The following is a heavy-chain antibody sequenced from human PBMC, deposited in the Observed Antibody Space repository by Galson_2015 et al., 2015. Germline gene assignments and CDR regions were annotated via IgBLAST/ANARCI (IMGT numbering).Heavy chain of an antibody. J-gene: IGHJ6*03. Sequence: SLRLSCAASGFTFSSYWMHWVRHAPGKGLVRVSRIDSDGSSTSYADSVKGRFTISRDNAKNTLYLQMNSLRAEDTAVYYCARDGPEGCSGGSCYSGYYYYYMGVWGKGTTVAVSS. CDR2: IDSDGSST. CDR1: GFTFSSYW. D-gene: IGHD2-15*01. V-gene: IGHV3-74*01. CDR3: ARDGPEGCSGGSCYSGYYYYYMGV.